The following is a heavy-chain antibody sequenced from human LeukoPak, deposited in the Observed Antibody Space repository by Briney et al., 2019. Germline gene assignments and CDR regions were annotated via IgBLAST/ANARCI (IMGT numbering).Heavy chain of an antibody. D-gene: IGHD6-13*01. CDR2: IYSGGST. J-gene: IGHJ4*02. CDR3: ARGGLRIAAAV. V-gene: IGHV3-53*01. Sequence: ETLSLTCTVSSGSISSSSYYWGWIRQPPGKGLEWVSVIYSGGSTYYADSVKGRFTISRDNAKNSLYLQMNSLRAEDTAVYYCARGGLRIAAAVWGQGTLVTVSS. CDR1: SGSISSSSYY.